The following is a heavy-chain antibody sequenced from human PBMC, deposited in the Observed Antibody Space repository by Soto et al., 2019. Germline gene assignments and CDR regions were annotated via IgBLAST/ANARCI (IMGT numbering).Heavy chain of an antibody. CDR1: GGSISSSSYY. J-gene: IGHJ4*02. Sequence: PSETLSLTCTVSGGSISSSSYYWGWIRQPPGKGLEWIGSIYYSGSTYYNPSLKSRVTISVDTSKNQFSLKLSSVAAADTAVYYCAGQPIVRGVIPYYFDYWGQGSLVTVSS. CDR3: AGQPIVRGVIPYYFDY. CDR2: IYYSGST. V-gene: IGHV4-39*01. D-gene: IGHD3-10*01.